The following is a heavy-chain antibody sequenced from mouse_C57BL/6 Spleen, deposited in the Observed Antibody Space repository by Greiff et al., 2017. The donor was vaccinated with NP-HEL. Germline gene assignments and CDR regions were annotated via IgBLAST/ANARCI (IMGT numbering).Heavy chain of an antibody. J-gene: IGHJ1*03. D-gene: IGHD1-1*01. CDR1: GYTFTSYW. CDR3: ARKEVYYGSSWYFDV. V-gene: IGHV1-64*01. Sequence: QVQLQQPGAELVKPGASVKLSCKASGYTFTSYWMHWVKQRPGQGLEWIGMIHPNSGSTNYNEKFKSKATLTVDKSSSTAYMQLSSLTSEDSAVYYGARKEVYYGSSWYFDVWGTGTTVTVSS. CDR2: IHPNSGST.